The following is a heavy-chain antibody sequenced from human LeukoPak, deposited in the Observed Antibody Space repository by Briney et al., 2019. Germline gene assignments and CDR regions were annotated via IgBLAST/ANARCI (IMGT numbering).Heavy chain of an antibody. V-gene: IGHV4-59*01. CDR1: GGSISSYY. J-gene: IGHJ2*01. CDR2: IYYSGST. D-gene: IGHD1-26*01. Sequence: PSETLSLTCTVSGGSISSYYWSWIRQPPGKGLEWIGYIYYSGSTNYNPSLKSRVTISVDTSKNQFSLKLSSVTAADTAVYYCARVDVGAWYFDLWGRGTLVTVSS. CDR3: ARVDVGAWYFDL.